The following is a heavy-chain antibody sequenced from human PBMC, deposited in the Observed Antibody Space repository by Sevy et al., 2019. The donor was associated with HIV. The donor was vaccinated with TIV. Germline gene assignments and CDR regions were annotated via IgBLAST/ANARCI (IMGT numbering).Heavy chain of an antibody. V-gene: IGHV3-30-3*01. CDR2: ISYDGSNK. J-gene: IGHJ3*02. D-gene: IGHD4-17*01. CDR1: GFTFSSYA. Sequence: GGSLRLSCAASGFTFSSYAMHWVRQAPGKGLEWVAVISYDGSNKYYADSVKGRFTISRDNSKNTLYLQMNSLRAEDTAVYYCAREMTTVTSDAFDIWGQGTMVTVSS. CDR3: AREMTTVTSDAFDI.